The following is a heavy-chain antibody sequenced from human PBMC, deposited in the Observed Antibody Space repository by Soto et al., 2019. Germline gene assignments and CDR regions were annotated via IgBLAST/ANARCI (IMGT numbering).Heavy chain of an antibody. CDR2: TRNKANSYTT. D-gene: IGHD2-2*01. Sequence: EVQLVESGGGLVQPGGSLRLSCAASGFTFSDHYMDWVRQAPGKGLEWVGRTRNKANSYTTEYAASVKGRFTISRDDSKNSLYLQMNSLKTEDTAVHYCARYCSSTSCYGAFDIWGQGTMVTVSS. J-gene: IGHJ3*02. V-gene: IGHV3-72*01. CDR1: GFTFSDHY. CDR3: ARYCSSTSCYGAFDI.